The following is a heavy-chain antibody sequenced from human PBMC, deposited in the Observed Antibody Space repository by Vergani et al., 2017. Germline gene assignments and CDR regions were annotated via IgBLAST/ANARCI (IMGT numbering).Heavy chain of an antibody. CDR1: GFTFSSYG. CDR3: ARVYDYGAAGDV. D-gene: IGHD4-17*01. J-gene: IGHJ6*02. Sequence: QVQLVESGGGVVQPGRSLRLSCAASGFTFSSYGMHWVRQAPGKGLEWVAVIWYDGSNKYYADSVKGRFTISRDNSKNTLYLQMNSLRAEDTAVYYCARVYDYGAAGDVWGQGTTVTVSS. CDR2: IWYDGSNK. V-gene: IGHV3-33*01.